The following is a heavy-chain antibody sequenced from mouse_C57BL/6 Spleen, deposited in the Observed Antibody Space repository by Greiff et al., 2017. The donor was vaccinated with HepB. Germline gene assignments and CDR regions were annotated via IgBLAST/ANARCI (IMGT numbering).Heavy chain of an antibody. D-gene: IGHD1-1*01. V-gene: IGHV1-64*01. J-gene: IGHJ2*01. CDR3: ARWGTTVAFDY. CDR2: IHPNSGST. CDR1: GYTFTSYW. Sequence: QVHVKQSGAELVKPGASVKLSCKASGYTFTSYWMHWVKQRPGQGLEWIGMIHPNSGSTNYNEKFKSKATLTVDKSSSTAYMQLSSLTSEDSAVYYCARWGTTVAFDYWGQGTTLTVSS.